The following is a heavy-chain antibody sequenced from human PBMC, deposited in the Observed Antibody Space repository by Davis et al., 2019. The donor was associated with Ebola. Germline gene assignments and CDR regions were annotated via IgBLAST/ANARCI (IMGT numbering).Heavy chain of an antibody. CDR1: GGSFSGYY. J-gene: IGHJ3*02. CDR2: INHSGST. V-gene: IGHV4-34*01. Sequence: GSLRLSCAVYGGSFSGYYWSWIRQPPGKGLEWIGEINHSGSTNYNPSLKSRVTISVDTSKNQFSLKLSSVTAADTAVYYCARLAANLVVDIWGQGTMVTVSS. CDR3: ARLAANLVVDI. D-gene: IGHD2-15*01.